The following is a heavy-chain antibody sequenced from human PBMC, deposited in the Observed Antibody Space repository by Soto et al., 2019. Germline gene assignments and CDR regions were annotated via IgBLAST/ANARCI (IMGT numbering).Heavy chain of an antibody. J-gene: IGHJ6*03. CDR1: GGSISSYY. CDR3: ARHLRFYYYYMDV. V-gene: IGHV4-59*08. Sequence: SETLSLTCTVSGGSISSYYWSWIRQPPGKGLEWIGYIYYSGSTNYNPSLKSRVTISVDTSKNQFSLKLSSVTAADTAVYYCARHLRFYYYYMDVWGKGTTVTVSS. D-gene: IGHD3-16*01. CDR2: IYYSGST.